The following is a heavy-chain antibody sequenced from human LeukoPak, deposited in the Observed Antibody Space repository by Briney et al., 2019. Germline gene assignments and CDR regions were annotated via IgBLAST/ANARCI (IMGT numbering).Heavy chain of an antibody. V-gene: IGHV1-69*04. CDR2: IIPILGIA. CDR3: ARDSIVVVTALDY. D-gene: IGHD2-21*02. J-gene: IGHJ4*02. Sequence: ASVKVSCKASGYTFTDYHIHWVRQAPGQGLEWMGRIIPILGIANYAQKFQGRVTITADKSTSTAYMELSSLRSEDTAVYYCARDSIVVVTALDYWGQGTLVTVSS. CDR1: GYTFTDYH.